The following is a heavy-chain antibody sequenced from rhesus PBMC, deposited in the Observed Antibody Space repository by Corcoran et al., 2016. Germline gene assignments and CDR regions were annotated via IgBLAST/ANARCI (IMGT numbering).Heavy chain of an antibody. D-gene: IGHD5-24*01. Sequence: QVQLQESGPELVKPSETLSLTCAVSGGSISSNYWSWIRQPPGKGLEWIGDIGGSSGSTTNNPPLKGRVALSTDASKNQFSLKLSSVTAADTAVYYCARSPVEQRLVFTVQWVQFFDYWGQGVLVTVSS. CDR3: ARSPVEQRLVFTVQWVQFFDY. CDR2: IGGSSGST. V-gene: IGHV4-147*01. J-gene: IGHJ4*01. CDR1: GGSISSNY.